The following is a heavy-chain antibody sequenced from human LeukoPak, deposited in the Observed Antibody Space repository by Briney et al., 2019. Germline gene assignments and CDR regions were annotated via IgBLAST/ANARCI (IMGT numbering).Heavy chain of an antibody. J-gene: IGHJ4*02. V-gene: IGHV1-8*01. Sequence: ASVKVSCKASGYTFTNYDINWVRQATGQGLEWMGWMNPNSGDTGYSQKFQGRFTMTRNTSISTAYMESSSLRSEDTALYYCARGVATDYWGQGTLVTVSS. CDR1: GYTFTNYD. CDR2: MNPNSGDT. CDR3: ARGVATDY. D-gene: IGHD5-12*01.